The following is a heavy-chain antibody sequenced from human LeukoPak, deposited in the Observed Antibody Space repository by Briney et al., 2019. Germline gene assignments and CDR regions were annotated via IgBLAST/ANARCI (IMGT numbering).Heavy chain of an antibody. CDR3: VKNINSGTQYYFDL. V-gene: IGHV3-23*01. CDR1: GFNFNSYA. D-gene: IGHD1-26*01. Sequence: PGGSLRLSCAASGFNFNSYAMNWVRQAPRKGLEWLSSIRNSGADTYYPDSVRGRFTISRDNSKYTLFLQMNSLRADDTAVYYCVKNINSGTQYYFDLWGQGTPVTVSS. J-gene: IGHJ4*02. CDR2: IRNSGADT.